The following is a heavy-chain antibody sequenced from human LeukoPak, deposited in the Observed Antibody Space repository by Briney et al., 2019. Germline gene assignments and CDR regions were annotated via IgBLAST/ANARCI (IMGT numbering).Heavy chain of an antibody. CDR2: ISAYNGNT. V-gene: IGHV1-18*04. D-gene: IGHD2-2*01. CDR1: GYTFTSYG. CDR3: ARDSGGDLMPAAMSYYYYGMDV. J-gene: IGHJ6*04. Sequence: GGSVKVSCKASGYTFTSYGISWVRQAPGQGLEWMGWISAYNGNTNYAQKLQGRVTMTTDTSTSTAYMELRSLRSDDTAVYYCARDSGGDLMPAAMSYYYYGMDVWGKGTTVTVSS.